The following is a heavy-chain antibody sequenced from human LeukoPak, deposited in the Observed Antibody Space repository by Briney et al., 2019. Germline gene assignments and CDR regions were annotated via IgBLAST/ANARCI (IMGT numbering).Heavy chain of an antibody. D-gene: IGHD3-10*01. CDR3: ARELWFVNAPGSWFDP. CDR1: GDSISSGDYS. Sequence: TSQTLSLTCAVSGDSISSGDYSWSWIRQPSGKGLEWIGYIFHSGSSYYNPSLKSRVTISVDKSKNQFSLRLTSVTAADTAVYYCARELWFVNAPGSWFDPWGQGTLVTVSS. CDR2: IFHSGSS. V-gene: IGHV4-30-2*01. J-gene: IGHJ5*02.